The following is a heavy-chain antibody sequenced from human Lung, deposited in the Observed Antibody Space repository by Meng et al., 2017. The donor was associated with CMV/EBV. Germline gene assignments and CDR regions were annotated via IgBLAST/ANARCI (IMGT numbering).Heavy chain of an antibody. CDR3: ARVYCSRGCWSFDY. V-gene: IGHV3-21*01. CDR2: ISSNCKYI. Sequence: SCAASGFTFSSYSVNWVRQAPGKWLEWVSAISSNCKYIFYADSVKGQFTISRDNAKNALDLQMNSLRDEDTALYYWARVYCSRGCWSFDYWGQGXLVTVSS. CDR1: GFTFSSYS. J-gene: IGHJ4*02. D-gene: IGHD2-15*01.